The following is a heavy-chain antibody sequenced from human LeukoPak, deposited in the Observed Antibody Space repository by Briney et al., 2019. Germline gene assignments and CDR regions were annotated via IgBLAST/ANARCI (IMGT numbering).Heavy chain of an antibody. J-gene: IGHJ5*02. Sequence: KPSEALSLTCSVSGGSIGTFHWHWIRQPPGKGLEWIGYIFTTEVTNYSPSIKSRVTISVDTSKNQLSLRLSSVTAADTAVYYCARSDGIVGEEAWFDPWGQGTLVTVSS. CDR2: IFTTEVT. CDR1: GGSIGTFH. V-gene: IGHV4-4*09. D-gene: IGHD1-26*01. CDR3: ARSDGIVGEEAWFDP.